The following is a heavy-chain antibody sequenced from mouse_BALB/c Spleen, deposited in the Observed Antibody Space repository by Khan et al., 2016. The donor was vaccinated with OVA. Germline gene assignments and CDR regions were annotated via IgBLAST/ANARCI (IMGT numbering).Heavy chain of an antibody. CDR3: AIWFGGYSYLYAMDY. J-gene: IGHJ4*01. D-gene: IGHD1-1*01. Sequence: QVQLKESGPGLVAPSQSLSITCTVSGFSLTSYGVHWVRQPPGKGLEWLVVIWSDGSTNYNSVLKSRLSISKDNSKSQVFLKMNSLQTDDTAIYYCAIWFGGYSYLYAMDYWGQGTSVTVSS. V-gene: IGHV2-6*03. CDR2: IWSDGST. CDR1: GFSLTSYG.